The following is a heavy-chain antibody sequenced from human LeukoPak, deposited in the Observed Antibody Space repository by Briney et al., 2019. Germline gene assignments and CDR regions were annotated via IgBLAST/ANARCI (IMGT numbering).Heavy chain of an antibody. J-gene: IGHJ4*02. CDR3: ARDAVMGKYFDY. CDR2: IYYSGST. Sequence: SQTLSLTCTVSGGSISSGGYYWSWIRQNPGKGLEWIGYIYYSGSTYYNPSLKSRVTISVDTSKNQFSLKLSSVTAADTAVYYCARDAVMGKYFDYWGQGTLVTVSS. V-gene: IGHV4-31*03. D-gene: IGHD2-8*01. CDR1: GGSISSGGYY.